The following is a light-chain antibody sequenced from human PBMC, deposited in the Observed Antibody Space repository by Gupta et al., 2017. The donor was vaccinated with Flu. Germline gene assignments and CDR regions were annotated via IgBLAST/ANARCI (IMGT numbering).Light chain of an antibody. Sequence: EVVLTQSPGPLSVAPGEGASLSCRTSRPFDKNQLAWYQQKPGQAPSLLIYDASKRATGIPDRFSGSGSGTDFTLTISRVEPEDFAVYYCQQYDSSPPYTFGQGTKLEIK. CDR3: QQYDSSPPYT. CDR1: RPFDKNQ. V-gene: IGKV3-20*01. J-gene: IGKJ2*01. CDR2: DAS.